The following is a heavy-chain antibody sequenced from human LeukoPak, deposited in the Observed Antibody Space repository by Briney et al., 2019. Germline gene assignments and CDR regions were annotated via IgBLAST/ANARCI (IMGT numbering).Heavy chain of an antibody. CDR2: INPNSGGT. CDR3: ARGQTTILLGYYYDSSGFDY. J-gene: IGHJ4*02. Sequence: GASVEVSCKASGYTFTGFYMHWVRQAPGQGLEWMGWINPNSGGTNYAQKFQGRVTMTRNTSISTAYMELSSLRSEDTAVYYCARGQTTILLGYYYDSSGFDYWGQGTLVTVSS. CDR1: GYTFTGFY. V-gene: IGHV1-2*02. D-gene: IGHD3-22*01.